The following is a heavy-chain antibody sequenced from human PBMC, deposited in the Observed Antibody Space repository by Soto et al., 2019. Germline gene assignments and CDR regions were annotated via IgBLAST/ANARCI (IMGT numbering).Heavy chain of an antibody. V-gene: IGHV3-23*01. J-gene: IGHJ4*02. D-gene: IGHD3-22*01. Sequence: PGGSLRLSCAASGLTFSNYAMNWVRQAPGKGLEWVATSSYTIRDTFDTYYADSVKGRFTISRDNSKNTLYLQMNSLRAEDTAVYYCAEDDYYDSSGYPGYCGLGTLVTVSS. CDR1: GLTFSNYA. CDR2: SSYTIRDT. CDR3: AEDDYYDSSGYPGY.